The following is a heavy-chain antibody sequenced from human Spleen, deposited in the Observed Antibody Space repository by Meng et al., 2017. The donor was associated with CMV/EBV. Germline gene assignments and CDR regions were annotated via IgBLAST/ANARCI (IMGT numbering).Heavy chain of an antibody. CDR3: ARHRLDYGDHP. V-gene: IGHV4-39*01. J-gene: IGHJ5*02. CDR2: IYYSGNT. CDR1: DDFSSGSSYY. Sequence: TCTVSDDFSSGSSYYWGWIRQTPAKGLEWIGDIYYSGNTRYSPSLKSRVTVSLDTSKNQFSLNLYFVTAADTAVYYCARHRLDYGDHPWGQGTLVTVSS. D-gene: IGHD4-17*01.